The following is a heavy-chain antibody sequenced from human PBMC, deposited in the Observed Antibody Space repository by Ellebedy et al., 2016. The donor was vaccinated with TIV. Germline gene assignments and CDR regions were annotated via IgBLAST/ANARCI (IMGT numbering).Heavy chain of an antibody. CDR2: ISPAGDEP. CDR1: GFTFNSRS. V-gene: IGHV3-23*01. J-gene: IGHJ4*02. D-gene: IGHD4-23*01. Sequence: PGGSLRLSCAASGFTFNSRSMGWVRQAPGKGLEWVSSISPAGDEPFYADSVMGRFTISRDNSRKMLYLQMNTLRADDTAVYHCASVGYGGRPERGSFDYWGQGTLVTVSS. CDR3: ASVGYGGRPERGSFDY.